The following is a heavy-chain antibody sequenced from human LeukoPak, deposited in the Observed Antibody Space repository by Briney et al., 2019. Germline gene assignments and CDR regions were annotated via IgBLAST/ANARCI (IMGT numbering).Heavy chain of an antibody. CDR1: GFTFSDYY. Sequence: PGGSLRLSCAASGFTFSDYYMSWIRQAPGKGLGWVSYISSSGSTIYYADSVKGRFTISRDNAKNSLYLQMNSLRAEDTAVYYCARQVGSISGSYVSYYFDYWGQGTLVTVSS. CDR2: ISSSGSTI. D-gene: IGHD1-26*01. V-gene: IGHV3-11*01. CDR3: ARQVGSISGSYVSYYFDY. J-gene: IGHJ4*02.